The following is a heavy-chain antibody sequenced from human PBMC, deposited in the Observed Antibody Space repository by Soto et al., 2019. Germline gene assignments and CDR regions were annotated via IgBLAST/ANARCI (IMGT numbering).Heavy chain of an antibody. CDR1: GGSFSGYY. J-gene: IGHJ6*02. V-gene: IGHV4-34*01. CDR2: INHSGST. D-gene: IGHD2-2*01. Sequence: SETLSLTCAVYGGSFSGYYWSWIRQPPGKGLEWIGEINHSGSTNYNPSLKSRVTISVDTSKNQFPLKLSSVTAADTAVYYCARGWYQLLSXMDVWGQGTTVTVSS. CDR3: ARGWYQLLSXMDV.